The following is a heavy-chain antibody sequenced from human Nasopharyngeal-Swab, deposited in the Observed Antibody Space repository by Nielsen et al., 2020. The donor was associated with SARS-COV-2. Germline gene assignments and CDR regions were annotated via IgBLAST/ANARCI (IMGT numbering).Heavy chain of an antibody. CDR2: IIPIFDTA. D-gene: IGHD1-26*01. CDR1: GGTFISYA. J-gene: IGHJ6*02. CDR3: ATTGSGSYGRYYYYYYGMDV. Sequence: SVKVSCKASGGTFISYAISWVRQAPGQGLEWMGGIIPIFDTANYAQKFQGRVTITADESTSTAYMELSSLRSEDTAVYYCATTGSGSYGRYYYYYYGMDVWGQGTTVTVSS. V-gene: IGHV1-69*13.